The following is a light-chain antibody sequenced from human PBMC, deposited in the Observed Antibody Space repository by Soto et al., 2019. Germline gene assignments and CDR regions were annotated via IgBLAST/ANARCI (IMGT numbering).Light chain of an antibody. CDR2: GAS. V-gene: IGKV3-20*01. J-gene: IGKJ1*01. Sequence: EIVLTQSPGTLSLSPGERATLSCRASQIVSNSFLAWYRQNPGQAPRLLISGASSRATGIPARFSGNGSGTDFTLTISRLEPEDFAVYYCQQYGSSPPTFGQGTKVDIK. CDR1: QIVSNSF. CDR3: QQYGSSPPT.